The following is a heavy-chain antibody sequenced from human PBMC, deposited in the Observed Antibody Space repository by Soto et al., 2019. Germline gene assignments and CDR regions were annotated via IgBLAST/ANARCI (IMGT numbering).Heavy chain of an antibody. CDR2: INHSGNT. J-gene: IGHJ4*02. V-gene: IGHV4-34*01. Sequence: QVQLQQWGAGLLKPSETLSLTCAVYAKSFTGYYWSWIRQPPGKGLEWIGEINHSGNTNYNPSLKSRVTLSVDTSKNQVPLRLSSVTAAYTAVYLCSGEAPGSGMHYWGQGTLVTVSS. D-gene: IGHD3-10*01. CDR3: SGEAPGSGMHY. CDR1: AKSFTGYY.